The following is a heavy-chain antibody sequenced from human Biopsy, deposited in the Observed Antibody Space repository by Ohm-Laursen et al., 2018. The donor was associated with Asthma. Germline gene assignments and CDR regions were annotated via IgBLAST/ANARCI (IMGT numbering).Heavy chain of an antibody. V-gene: IGHV3-11*01. CDR2: ISSSGSTR. D-gene: IGHD5-18*01. J-gene: IGHJ6*02. CDR1: GFSFRDYY. Sequence: SLRLSCTAPGFSFRDYYMTWMRQSPGKGLEWVSSISSSGSTRYPAESVMGRLTISRDNDRNSLFLQMTSLRAEDTGIYFCARVLEYSDWGPFYFFGLDVWGQGTPVAVSS. CDR3: ARVLEYSDWGPFYFFGLDV.